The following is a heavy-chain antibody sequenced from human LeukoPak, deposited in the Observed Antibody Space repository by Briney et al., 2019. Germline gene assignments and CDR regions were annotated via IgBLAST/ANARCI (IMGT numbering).Heavy chain of an antibody. CDR3: TTDGVVVVNLRWFDP. Sequence: GGSLRLSCAVSGFTFSNAWMSWVRQAPGKGLEWVGRIKSKTDGGTTDYAAPVKGRFTISRDDSKNTLYLQMNSLKTEDTAVYYCTTDGVVVVNLRWFDPWGQGTLVTVSS. J-gene: IGHJ5*02. V-gene: IGHV3-15*01. CDR2: IKSKTDGGTT. D-gene: IGHD3-22*01. CDR1: GFTFSNAW.